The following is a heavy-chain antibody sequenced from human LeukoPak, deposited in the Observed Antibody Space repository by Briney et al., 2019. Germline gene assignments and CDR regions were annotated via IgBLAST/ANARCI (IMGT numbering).Heavy chain of an antibody. CDR3: ATGSGYFYGH. D-gene: IGHD3-22*01. V-gene: IGHV3-33*01. J-gene: IGHJ4*02. CDR2: ATNDGVTK. CDR1: GFTFSTYG. Sequence: PGGSLRLSCAASGFTFSTYGMHWVRQAPGRGLGWVAVATNDGVTKNYADSVKGRFTISRDNSKNTLYMQMNSLRVEDTAVYYCATGSGYFYGHWGQGTLVTVSS.